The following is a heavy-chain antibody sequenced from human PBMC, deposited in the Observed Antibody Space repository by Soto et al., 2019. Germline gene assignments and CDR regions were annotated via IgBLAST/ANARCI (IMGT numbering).Heavy chain of an antibody. D-gene: IGHD3-3*01. Sequence: EVQLVESGGGLVQPGGSLRLSCATSGFTFSNYWMHWVRQAPGKGPVWVSRINEDESNTNYADSVKGRFTISRDNAKNTLYLLMNSLRAEDTAVYYCARGLFLDYWGQGTRVTVSS. CDR2: INEDESNT. CDR1: GFTFSNYW. V-gene: IGHV3-74*01. J-gene: IGHJ4*02. CDR3: ARGLFLDY.